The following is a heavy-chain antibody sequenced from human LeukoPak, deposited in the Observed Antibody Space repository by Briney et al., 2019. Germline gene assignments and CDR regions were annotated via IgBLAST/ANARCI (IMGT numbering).Heavy chain of an antibody. Sequence: SVKVSCKASGGTFSTYAITWVRQAPGQGLEWMGGIIPIVDTANYAQKFQGRVTITADESTSTAYMELNSLRSEDTAMYYCARGTLYSGWSYYFDYWGQGSQVTVSS. D-gene: IGHD6-19*01. CDR1: GGTFSTYA. J-gene: IGHJ4*02. V-gene: IGHV1-69*13. CDR2: IIPIVDTA. CDR3: ARGTLYSGWSYYFDY.